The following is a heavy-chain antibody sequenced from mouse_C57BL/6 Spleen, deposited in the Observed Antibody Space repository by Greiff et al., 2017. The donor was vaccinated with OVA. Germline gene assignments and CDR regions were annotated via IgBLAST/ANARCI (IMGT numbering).Heavy chain of an antibody. CDR2: IYPGDGDT. CDR1: GYAFSSYW. D-gene: IGHD1-1*01. CDR3: ARSEDTTVVGY. J-gene: IGHJ2*01. V-gene: IGHV1-80*01. Sequence: QVQLQQSGAELVKPGASVKISCKASGYAFSSYWMNWVKQRPGKGLEWIGQIYPGDGDTNYNGKFKGKATLTADKSSSTAYMQLSSLTSEDSAVYFCARSEDTTVVGYWGQGTTLTVSS.